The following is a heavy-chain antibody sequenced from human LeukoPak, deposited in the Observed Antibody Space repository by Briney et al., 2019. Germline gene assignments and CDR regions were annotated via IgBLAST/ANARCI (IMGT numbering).Heavy chain of an antibody. J-gene: IGHJ5*02. CDR3: ARSNDYGDYNWFDP. Sequence: SETLSLTCAVSGYSISSGYYWGCIRQPPGKGLEWIGSVYHSGSTYYNPSLKSRVTISVDTPKNQFSLKLSSVTAADTAVYYCARSNDYGDYNWFDPWGQGTLVTVSS. CDR1: GYSISSGYY. D-gene: IGHD4-17*01. CDR2: VYHSGST. V-gene: IGHV4-38-2*01.